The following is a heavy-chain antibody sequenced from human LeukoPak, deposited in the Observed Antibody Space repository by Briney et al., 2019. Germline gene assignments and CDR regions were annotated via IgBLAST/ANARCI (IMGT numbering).Heavy chain of an antibody. CDR3: AKDIVAVPAASSGWDYFDY. D-gene: IGHD2-2*01. CDR2: ISGSGGST. V-gene: IGHV3-23*01. J-gene: IGHJ4*02. Sequence: GGSLRLSCAASGFTFSSYAMSWVRQAPGKGLEWVSAISGSGGSTYYADSVKGRFTISRDNSKNTLYLQMNSLRAEDTAVYYCAKDIVAVPAASSGWDYFDYWGQGTLVTVSS. CDR1: GFTFSSYA.